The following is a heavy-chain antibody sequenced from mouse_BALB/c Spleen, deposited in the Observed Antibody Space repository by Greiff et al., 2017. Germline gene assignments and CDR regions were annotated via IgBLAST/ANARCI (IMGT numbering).Heavy chain of an antibody. V-gene: IGHV5-4*02. CDR2: ISDGGSYT. D-gene: IGHD1-1*01. Sequence: EVQGVESGGGLVKPGGSLKLSCAASGFTFSDYYMYWVRQTPEKRLEWVATISDGGSYTYYPDSVKGRFTISRDNAKNNLYLQMSSLKSEDTAMYYCARDRGLRYLAWFAYWGQGTLVTVSA. J-gene: IGHJ3*01. CDR1: GFTFSDYY. CDR3: ARDRGLRYLAWFAY.